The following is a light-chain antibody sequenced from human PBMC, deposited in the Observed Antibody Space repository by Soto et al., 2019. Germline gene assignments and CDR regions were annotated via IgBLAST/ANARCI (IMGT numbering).Light chain of an antibody. CDR3: GTDHGSGSDFVWL. J-gene: IGLJ2*01. CDR1: SGYSYDR. Sequence: QSVLTQPPSASASLGASVTLTCTLSSGYSYDRVDWYQQRPGKGPRFVMRVGTGGIEGSKGDGIPDCFSVLGSGLNRYLTIKNIREEDESDYYCGTDHGSGSDFVWLFGGGTKLTVL. CDR2: VGTGGIEG. V-gene: IGLV9-49*01.